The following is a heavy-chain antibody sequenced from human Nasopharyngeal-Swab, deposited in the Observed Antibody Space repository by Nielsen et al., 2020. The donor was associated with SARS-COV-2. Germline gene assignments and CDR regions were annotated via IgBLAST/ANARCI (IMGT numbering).Heavy chain of an antibody. CDR3: ARGKYQLLFSGAFDI. CDR2: INHSGST. D-gene: IGHD2-2*01. CDR1: GGSISSGDYY. J-gene: IGHJ3*02. V-gene: IGHV4-39*07. Sequence: SETLSLTCTVSGGSISSGDYYWSWIRQPPGKGLEWIGEINHSGSTNYNPSLKSRVTISVDTSKNQFSLKLSSVTAADTAVYYCARGKYQLLFSGAFDIWGQGTMVTVSS.